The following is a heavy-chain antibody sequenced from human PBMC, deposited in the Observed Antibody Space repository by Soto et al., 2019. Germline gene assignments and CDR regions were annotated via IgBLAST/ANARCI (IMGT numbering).Heavy chain of an antibody. J-gene: IGHJ4*02. CDR3: ARGGGPDYGDYPDYFDY. CDR1: GYTFTGYY. D-gene: IGHD4-17*01. CDR2: INPNSGGT. Sequence: QVQLVQSGAEVKKPGASVKVSCKASGYTFTGYYMHWVRQAPGQGLEWMGWINPNSGGTNYAQKFQGRVTMTRDTSISTAYMELSRLRSDDTAVYYCARGGGPDYGDYPDYFDYWGQGTLVTVSS. V-gene: IGHV1-2*02.